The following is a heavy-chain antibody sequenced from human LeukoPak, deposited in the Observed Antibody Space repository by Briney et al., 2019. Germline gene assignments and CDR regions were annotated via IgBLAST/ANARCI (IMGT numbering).Heavy chain of an antibody. CDR2: IKPDGSDK. J-gene: IGHJ6*03. V-gene: IGHV3-7*03. CDR1: GFTFSTYW. CDR3: ARGPSYCSSTSCPAEYYMDV. Sequence: GGSLRLSCAASGFTFSTYWMNWVRQAPGKGLEWVANIKPDGSDKYYVDSVKGRFTVSRDNAKNSLYLQMNSLRAEDTALYHCARGPSYCSSTSCPAEYYMDVWGKGTTVTVSS. D-gene: IGHD2-2*01.